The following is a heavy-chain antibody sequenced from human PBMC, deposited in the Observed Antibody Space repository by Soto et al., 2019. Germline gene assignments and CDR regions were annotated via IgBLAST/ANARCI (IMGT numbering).Heavy chain of an antibody. J-gene: IGHJ6*02. V-gene: IGHV3-30-3*01. D-gene: IGHD3-3*01. CDR3: ARANYDFWIGQNYYYYYYGMDV. CDR2: ISYDGSNK. CDR1: GFTFSSYA. Sequence: QVQLVESGGGVVQPGRSLRLSCAASGFTFSSYAMHWVRQAPGKGLEWVAVISYDGSNKYYADSVKGRFTISRDNSKNPLYLQMNSLRAEDTAVYYCARANYDFWIGQNYYYYYYGMDVWGQGTTVTVSS.